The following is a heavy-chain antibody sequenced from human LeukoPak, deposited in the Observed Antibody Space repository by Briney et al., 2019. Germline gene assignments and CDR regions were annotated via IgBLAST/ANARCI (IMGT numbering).Heavy chain of an antibody. Sequence: GASVKVSCKASGYTFTSYGISWVRQAPGQGLEWMGWISAYNGNTNYAQKLQGRVTMTTDTSASTAYMELRSLRSDDTAVYYCARDIGSSYYDSSAPDYWGQGTLVAVSS. CDR2: ISAYNGNT. D-gene: IGHD3-22*01. J-gene: IGHJ4*02. CDR3: ARDIGSSYYDSSAPDY. CDR1: GYTFTSYG. V-gene: IGHV1-18*01.